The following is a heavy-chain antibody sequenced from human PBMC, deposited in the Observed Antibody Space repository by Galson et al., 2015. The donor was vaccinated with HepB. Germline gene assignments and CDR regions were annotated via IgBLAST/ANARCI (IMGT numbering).Heavy chain of an antibody. CDR3: ARVGRGGLRYFDWVHPLKTRRVYFDY. V-gene: IGHV1-8*01. Sequence: SVKVSCKASGYTFTSYDINWVRQATGQGLEWMGWMNPNSGNTGYAQKFQGRVTMTRNTSISTAYMELSSLRSEDTAVYYCARVGRGGLRYFDWVHPLKTRRVYFDYWGQGTLVTVSS. CDR1: GYTFTSYD. D-gene: IGHD3-9*01. J-gene: IGHJ4*02. CDR2: MNPNSGNT.